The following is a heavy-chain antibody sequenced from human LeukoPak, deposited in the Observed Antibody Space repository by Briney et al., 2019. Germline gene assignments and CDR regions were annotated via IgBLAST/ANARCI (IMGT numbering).Heavy chain of an antibody. Sequence: GGSLRLSCAATGFTVSSNYMSWVRQAPGKGLEWVSVIYSGGSTYYADSVKGRFTISRDNSKNTLYLQMNSLRAEDTAVYYCARGGDDYHDSSGYGLDYWGQGTLVTVSS. V-gene: IGHV3-53*01. D-gene: IGHD3-22*01. J-gene: IGHJ4*02. CDR2: IYSGGST. CDR3: ARGGDDYHDSSGYGLDY. CDR1: GFTVSSNY.